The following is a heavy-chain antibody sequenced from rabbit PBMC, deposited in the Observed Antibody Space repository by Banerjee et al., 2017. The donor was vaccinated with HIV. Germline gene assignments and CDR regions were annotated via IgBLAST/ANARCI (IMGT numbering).Heavy chain of an antibody. CDR2: MDVGNNAI. CDR3: ARRGHSGVGYLAL. D-gene: IGHD1-1*01. J-gene: IGHJ4*01. V-gene: IGHV1S45*01. Sequence: QEQLVESGGGLVQPEGSLTLTCKASGFTLSSSYYMCWVRQAPGKGLEWIACMDVGNNAIYYANCAKGRFTISKASSTTVTLQMTSLTAADTATYFCARRGHSGVGYLALWGPGTLVTVS. CDR1: GFTLSSSYY.